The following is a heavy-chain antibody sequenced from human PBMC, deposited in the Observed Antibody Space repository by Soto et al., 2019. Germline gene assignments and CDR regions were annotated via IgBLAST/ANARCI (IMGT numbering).Heavy chain of an antibody. CDR2: ISAYNGNT. V-gene: IGHV1-18*01. J-gene: IGHJ3*02. Sequence: SVKVARKASGYRFSSYGSSRVRQAPGQGLEWMGWISAYNGNTNYAQKLQGRVTMTTDTSTSTAYMELRSLRSDDTAVYYCARGPTGTSDAFDIWGQGTTVTVSS. CDR3: ARGPTGTSDAFDI. CDR1: GYRFSSYG. D-gene: IGHD2-8*02.